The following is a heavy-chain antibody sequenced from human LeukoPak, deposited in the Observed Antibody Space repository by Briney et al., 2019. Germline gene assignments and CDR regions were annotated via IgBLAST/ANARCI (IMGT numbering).Heavy chain of an antibody. J-gene: IGHJ4*02. CDR2: INPNSGGT. V-gene: IGHV1-2*02. Sequence: ASVKVSCKASGYTFTSYYMHWVRQAPGQGLEWMGWINPNSGGTNYAQKFQGRVTMTRDTSISTAYMELSRLRSDDTAVYYCARDFDETIFGVVTQDYWGQGTLVTVSS. CDR1: GYTFTSYY. D-gene: IGHD3-3*01. CDR3: ARDFDETIFGVVTQDY.